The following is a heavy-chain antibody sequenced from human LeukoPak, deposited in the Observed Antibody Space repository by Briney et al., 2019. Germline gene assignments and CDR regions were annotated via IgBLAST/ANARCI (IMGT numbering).Heavy chain of an antibody. J-gene: IGHJ4*02. CDR1: GGSISSYY. CDR3: ARGRTFDN. Sequence: SETLSLTCTVSGGSISSYYWSWIRQPPGKGLEWIWNIYDRGSTKYNPSLKSRVTISVDTSKNQFSLRLSSVTAADTAVYYCARGRTFDNWGQGTLVTVSS. V-gene: IGHV4-59*01. CDR2: IYDRGST.